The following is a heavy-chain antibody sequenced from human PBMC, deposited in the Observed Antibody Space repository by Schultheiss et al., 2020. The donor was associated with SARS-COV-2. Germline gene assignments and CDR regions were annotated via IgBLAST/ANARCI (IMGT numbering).Heavy chain of an antibody. CDR1: GFTVSSNE. D-gene: IGHD1-26*01. J-gene: IGHJ6*02. CDR2: IKQDGSEK. V-gene: IGHV3-7*01. Sequence: GGSLRLSCAASGFTVSSNEMSWVRQAPGKGLEWVANIKQDGSEKYYGDSVKGRFTISRDNSKNTLYLQMNSLRAEDTAVYYCAREIVGATTGYYYYGMDVWGQGTTVTVSS. CDR3: AREIVGATTGYYYYGMDV.